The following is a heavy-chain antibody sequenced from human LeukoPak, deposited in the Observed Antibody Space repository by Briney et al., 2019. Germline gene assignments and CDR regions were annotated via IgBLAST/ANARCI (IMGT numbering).Heavy chain of an antibody. J-gene: IGHJ4*02. Sequence: ASVKVSCKASGGTFSSYAISWVRQAPGQGLEWMGWISAYNGNTNYAQKLQGRVTMTTDTSTSTAYMELRSLRSDDTAVYYCARETSLYGSGSYYNIPDYWGQGTLVTVSS. CDR3: ARETSLYGSGSYYNIPDY. CDR2: ISAYNGNT. V-gene: IGHV1-18*01. CDR1: GGTFSSYA. D-gene: IGHD3-10*01.